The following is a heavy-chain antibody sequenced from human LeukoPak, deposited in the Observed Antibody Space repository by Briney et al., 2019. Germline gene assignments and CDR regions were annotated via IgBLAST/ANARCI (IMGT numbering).Heavy chain of an antibody. V-gene: IGHV1-3*01. Sequence: GASVKVSCKASGYTFTSYAMHWVRQAPGQRLEWMGWINAGNGNTKYSQKFQGRVTITADKSTSTAYMELSSLRSEDTAVYYCARDGFWRSLDIWGQGTMVTVSS. CDR3: ARDGFWRSLDI. CDR2: INAGNGNT. CDR1: GYTFTSYA. D-gene: IGHD3-10*01. J-gene: IGHJ3*02.